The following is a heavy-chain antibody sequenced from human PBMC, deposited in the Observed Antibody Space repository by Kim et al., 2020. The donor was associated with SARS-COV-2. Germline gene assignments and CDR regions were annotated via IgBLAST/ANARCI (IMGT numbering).Heavy chain of an antibody. J-gene: IGHJ4*02. CDR2: ISAYNGNT. Sequence: ASVKVSCKASGYTFTSYGISWVRQAPGQGLEWMGWISAYNGNTNYAQKLQGRVTMTTDTSTSTAYMELRSLRSDDTAVYYCARRRVTMVRGVIIPLDYWGQGTLVTVSS. V-gene: IGHV1-18*04. CDR3: ARRRVTMVRGVIIPLDY. D-gene: IGHD3-10*01. CDR1: GYTFTSYG.